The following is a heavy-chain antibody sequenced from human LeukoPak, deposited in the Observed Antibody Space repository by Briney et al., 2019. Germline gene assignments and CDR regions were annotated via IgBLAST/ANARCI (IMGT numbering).Heavy chain of an antibody. J-gene: IGHJ5*02. D-gene: IGHD6-6*01. V-gene: IGHV4-34*01. CDR3: ARRSKQPVHFYNWFDP. CDR2: INHSGST. CDR1: GGSFSGYY. Sequence: SETLSLTCAVYGGSFSGYYWSWIRQPPGKGLEWIGEINHSGSTNYNPSLKSRVTISVDTSKNQFSLKLSSVTAADTAVYYCARRSKQPVHFYNWFDPWGQGTLVTVSS.